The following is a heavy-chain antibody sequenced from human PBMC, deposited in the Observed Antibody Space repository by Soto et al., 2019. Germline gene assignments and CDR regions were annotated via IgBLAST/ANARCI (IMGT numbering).Heavy chain of an antibody. D-gene: IGHD3-10*01. J-gene: IGHJ5*02. V-gene: IGHV4-34*01. CDR2: INHSGST. CDR3: ARCYYGSGSYYSKYNWFDP. CDR1: GGSFSGYY. Sequence: TLSLTCAVYGGSFSGYYWSWIRQPPGKGLEWIGEINHSGSTNYNPSLKSRVTISVDTSKNQFSLKLSSVTAADTAVYYCARCYYGSGSYYSKYNWFDPWGQGTLVTVSS.